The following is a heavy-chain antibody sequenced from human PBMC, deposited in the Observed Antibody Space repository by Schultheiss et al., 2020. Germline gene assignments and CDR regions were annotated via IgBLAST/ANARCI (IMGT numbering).Heavy chain of an antibody. Sequence: SETLSLTCAVYGGSFSGYYWSWIRQPPGKGLEWIGEINHSGSTNYNPSLKSRVTISVDTSKNQFSLKLSSVTAADTAVYYCARDRNGVPVPYFDYWGQGTLVTVSS. D-gene: IGHD1-1*01. CDR2: INHSGST. J-gene: IGHJ4*02. V-gene: IGHV4-34*01. CDR3: ARDRNGVPVPYFDY. CDR1: GGSFSGYY.